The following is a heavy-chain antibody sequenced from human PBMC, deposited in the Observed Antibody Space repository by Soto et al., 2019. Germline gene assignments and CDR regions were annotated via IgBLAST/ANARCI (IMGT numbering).Heavy chain of an antibody. CDR2: INHSGST. CDR1: GGSFSGYY. V-gene: IGHV4-34*01. Sequence: LETLSLTCAVYGGSFSGYYWSWIRQPPGKGLEWIGEINHSGSTNYNPSLKSRVTISVDTSKNQFSLKLSSVTAADTAVYYCARAVPDYYDSSGYYHDAFDIWGQGTMVTVSS. CDR3: ARAVPDYYDSSGYYHDAFDI. D-gene: IGHD3-22*01. J-gene: IGHJ3*02.